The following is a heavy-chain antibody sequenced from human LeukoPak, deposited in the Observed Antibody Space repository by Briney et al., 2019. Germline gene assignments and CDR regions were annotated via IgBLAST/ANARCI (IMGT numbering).Heavy chain of an antibody. CDR2: ISSASTYT. D-gene: IGHD3-9*01. CDR1: GFTFSNFY. V-gene: IGHV3-11*03. CDR3: AKFLTGQYDAFDI. J-gene: IGHJ3*02. Sequence: GGSLRLSCAASGFTFSNFYMSWISQAPGKGLEWFSFISSASTYTNFADSVKGRFTVSRDNAKNSLFLQMNSLRAEDTAVYYCAKFLTGQYDAFDIWGQGTMVTVSA.